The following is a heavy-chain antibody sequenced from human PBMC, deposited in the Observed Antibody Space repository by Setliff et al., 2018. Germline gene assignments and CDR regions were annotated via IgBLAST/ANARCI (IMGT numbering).Heavy chain of an antibody. D-gene: IGHD2-15*01. V-gene: IGHV3-66*02. CDR3: ARTCSGSGCYAGLES. CDR2: IFNDGST. J-gene: IGHJ4*02. CDR1: GITISNNF. Sequence: GESLKISCVVSGITISNNFWSWVRQAPGKGLEWVSIIFNDGSTYYADSVKGRFTISRDNSKNTLYLQMNSLRPEDTAVYYCARTCSGSGCYAGLESWGQGTPVTVSS.